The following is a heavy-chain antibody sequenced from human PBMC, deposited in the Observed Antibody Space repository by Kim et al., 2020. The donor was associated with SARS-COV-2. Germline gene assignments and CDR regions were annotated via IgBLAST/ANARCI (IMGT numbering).Heavy chain of an antibody. CDR2: IYYSGST. V-gene: IGHV4-39*01. Sequence: SETLSLTCTVSGGSISSSSYYWGWIRQPPGKRLEWIGSIYYSGSTYYNPSLKSRVTISVDTSKNQFSLKLSSVTAADTAVYYCARLYGDYYFDYWGQGTLVTVSS. CDR3: ARLYGDYYFDY. CDR1: GGSISSSSYY. D-gene: IGHD4-17*01. J-gene: IGHJ4*02.